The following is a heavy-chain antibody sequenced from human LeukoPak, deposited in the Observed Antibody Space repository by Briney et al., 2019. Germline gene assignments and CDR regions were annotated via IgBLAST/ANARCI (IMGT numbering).Heavy chain of an antibody. D-gene: IGHD5-18*01. J-gene: IGHJ4*02. CDR1: GGSISSCGYY. CDR2: IYYSGST. Sequence: PSETLSLTCTVSGGSISSCGYYWSWIRQHPGKGLEWIGYIYYSGSTYYNPSLKSRVTISVDTPKNQFSLKLSSMTAADTAVYYCARAGYSYGRVYFDYWGQGTLVTVSS. CDR3: ARAGYSYGRVYFDY. V-gene: IGHV4-31*03.